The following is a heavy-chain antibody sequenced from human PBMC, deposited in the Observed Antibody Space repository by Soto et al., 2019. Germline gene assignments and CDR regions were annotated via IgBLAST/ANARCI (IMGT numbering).Heavy chain of an antibody. CDR1: GGSISSYY. CDR2: IYYSGST. Sequence: SETLSLTCTVSGGSISSYYWSWIRQPPGKGLEWIGYIYYSGSTNYNPSLKSRVTISVDTSKNQFSLKLSSVTAADTAVYYCARDERGLWFGESNYWGQGTLVTVSS. J-gene: IGHJ4*02. V-gene: IGHV4-59*01. CDR3: ARDERGLWFGESNY. D-gene: IGHD3-10*01.